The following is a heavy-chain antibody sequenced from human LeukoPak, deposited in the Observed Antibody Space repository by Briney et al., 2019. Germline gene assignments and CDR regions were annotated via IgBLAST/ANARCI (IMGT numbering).Heavy chain of an antibody. J-gene: IGHJ5*02. D-gene: IGHD6-13*01. CDR2: IYHSGST. Sequence: SETLSPTCAVSGGSISSGGYSWSWIRQPPGKGLEWIGYIYHSGSTYYNPSLKSRVTISVDRSKNQFSLKLSSVTAADTAVYYCARGSYSSSWYVGENWFDPWGQGTLVTVSS. CDR1: GGSISSGGYS. V-gene: IGHV4-30-2*01. CDR3: ARGSYSSSWYVGENWFDP.